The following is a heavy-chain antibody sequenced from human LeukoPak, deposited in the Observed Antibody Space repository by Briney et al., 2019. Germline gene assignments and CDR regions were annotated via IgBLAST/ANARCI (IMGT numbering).Heavy chain of an antibody. Sequence: SVKVSCKTSGGIFRSYGLNWVRQAPGQGLEWMGGFIPILGTPKYAQNLQGRVTITADESTSTGYMELSSLRYEDTAVYYCARGLYCRSSTSCSDYGMDVWGQGTTVTVS. V-gene: IGHV1-69*01. CDR1: GGIFRSYG. CDR2: FIPILGTP. J-gene: IGHJ6*02. D-gene: IGHD2-15*01. CDR3: ARGLYCRSSTSCSDYGMDV.